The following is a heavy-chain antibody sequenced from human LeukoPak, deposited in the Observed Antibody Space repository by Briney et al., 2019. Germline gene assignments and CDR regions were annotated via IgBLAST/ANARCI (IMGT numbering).Heavy chain of an antibody. D-gene: IGHD2-15*01. Sequence: PSETLSLTCAVYGGSFSGYYWSWIRQPPGKGLEWIGEINHSGSTNYNPSLKSRVTISVDTSKNQFSLKLSSVTAADTAVYYCARGHKDIVVVVAAYFDYWGQGTLVTVSS. V-gene: IGHV4-34*01. CDR1: GGSFSGYY. CDR3: ARGHKDIVVVVAAYFDY. CDR2: INHSGST. J-gene: IGHJ4*02.